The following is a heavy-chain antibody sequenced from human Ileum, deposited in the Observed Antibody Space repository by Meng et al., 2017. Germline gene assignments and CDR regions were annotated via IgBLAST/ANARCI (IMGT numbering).Heavy chain of an antibody. CDR3: ARVSYNKGSPKFDS. CDR2: IYESGTT. J-gene: IGHJ4*02. D-gene: IGHD1-14*01. Sequence: QVQLQESGSGLVKPSATLSLSCAVSGDAIRNGNWWSWVRQPPGKGLEWIGEIYESGTTNYNPSLKSRVTISVDKSKNEFSLKLSSVTAADTALYYCARVSYNKGSPKFDSWGQGTLVTVSS. V-gene: IGHV4-4*02. CDR1: GDAIRNGNW.